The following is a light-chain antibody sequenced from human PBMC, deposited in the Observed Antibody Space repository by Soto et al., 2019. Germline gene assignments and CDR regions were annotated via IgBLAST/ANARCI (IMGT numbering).Light chain of an antibody. V-gene: IGKV1-33*01. J-gene: IGKJ5*01. Sequence: DIQMTQSPSSLSASVGDRVTITCQASQNINNYLDWYQQKPGRAPKLLIYDASNLEAGVPSRFRGSGSGTDFTFTISRLQPEDIATYYCQQYENLPTFGQGTRLEIK. CDR1: QNINNY. CDR3: QQYENLPT. CDR2: DAS.